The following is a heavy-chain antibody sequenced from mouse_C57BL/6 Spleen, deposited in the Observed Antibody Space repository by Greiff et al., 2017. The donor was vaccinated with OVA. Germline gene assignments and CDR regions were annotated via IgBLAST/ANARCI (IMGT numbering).Heavy chain of an antibody. V-gene: IGHV5-6*01. CDR3: ARYDYDGGNYFDY. CDR1: GFTFSSYG. J-gene: IGHJ2*01. Sequence: EVKLMESGGDLVKPGGSLKLSCAASGFTFSSYGMSWVRQTPDKRLEWVATISSGGSYTYYPDSVKGRFTISRDNAKNTLYLQMSSLKSEDTAMYYCARYDYDGGNYFDYWGQGTTLTVSS. CDR2: ISSGGSYT. D-gene: IGHD2-4*01.